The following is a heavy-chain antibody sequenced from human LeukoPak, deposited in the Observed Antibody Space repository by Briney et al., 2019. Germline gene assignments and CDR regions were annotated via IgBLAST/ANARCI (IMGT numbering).Heavy chain of an antibody. CDR3: AKPMVRGVNAFDI. CDR1: GFTFSSYG. J-gene: IGHJ3*02. V-gene: IGHV3-23*01. Sequence: PGGSLRLSCAASGFTFSSYGMSWVRQAPGKGLEWVSAISGSGGSTYYADSVKGRFTISRDNSKNTLYLQMNSLRAEDTAVYYCAKPMVRGVNAFDIWGQGTMVTVSS. CDR2: ISGSGGST. D-gene: IGHD3-10*01.